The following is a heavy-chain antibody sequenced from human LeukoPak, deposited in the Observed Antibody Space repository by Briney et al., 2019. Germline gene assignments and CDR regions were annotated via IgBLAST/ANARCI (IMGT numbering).Heavy chain of an antibody. J-gene: IGHJ5*02. D-gene: IGHD2-8*01. CDR1: GVSISNYH. CDR2: IYYSGST. CDR3: AGYRYCTTSTCYWRFDP. Sequence: SETLSLTCAVSGVSISNYHWSWIRQPPGKGLEWIGYIYYSGSTNYNPSLKSRVTMSVDTSKNQFSLKLSSVTAADTAMYYCAGYRYCTTSTCYWRFDPWGQGTLVTVSS. V-gene: IGHV4-59*08.